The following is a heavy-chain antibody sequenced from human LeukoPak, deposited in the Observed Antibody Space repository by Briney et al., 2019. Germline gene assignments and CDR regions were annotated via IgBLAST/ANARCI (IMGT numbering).Heavy chain of an antibody. CDR1: GDTFSSYA. CDR2: IIPIFGTA. D-gene: IGHD5-18*01. Sequence: GASVKVSCKASGDTFSSYAISWVRQAPGQGLEWMGGIIPIFGTANYAQKFQGRVTITADESTSTAYMELSSLRSEDTAVYYCAREIGLDTAMATDYWGQGTLVTVSS. V-gene: IGHV1-69*13. CDR3: AREIGLDTAMATDY. J-gene: IGHJ4*02.